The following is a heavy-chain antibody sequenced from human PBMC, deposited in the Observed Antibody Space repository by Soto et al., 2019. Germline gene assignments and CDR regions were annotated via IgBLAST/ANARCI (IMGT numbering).Heavy chain of an antibody. CDR1: GFTFSSYA. CDR3: ARSAWADGDY. Sequence: QVQLVESGGGVVQPGRSLRLSCAASGFTFSSYAMHWVRQAPGKGLEWVAVISYDGSNKYYADSVKGRFTISRDNSKNTLYLQMSSLRAEDTAVYYCARSAWADGDYWGQGTLVTVSS. CDR2: ISYDGSNK. V-gene: IGHV3-30*14. J-gene: IGHJ4*02. D-gene: IGHD3-16*01.